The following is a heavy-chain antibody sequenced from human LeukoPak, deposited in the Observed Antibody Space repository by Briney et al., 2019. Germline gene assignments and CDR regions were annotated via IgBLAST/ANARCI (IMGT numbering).Heavy chain of an antibody. CDR3: AKVPQPDYYFDS. CDR2: ISGSGDRT. J-gene: IGHJ4*02. Sequence: PGGSLRLSCSASGYSFRGYDMSWVRQAPGKGLEWVSSISGSGDRTIYADPVRGRLIISRDKSKNTLYLQMSSLRAEDTAVYYCAKVPQPDYYFDSWGQGSLVTVSS. CDR1: GYSFRGYD. V-gene: IGHV3-23*01.